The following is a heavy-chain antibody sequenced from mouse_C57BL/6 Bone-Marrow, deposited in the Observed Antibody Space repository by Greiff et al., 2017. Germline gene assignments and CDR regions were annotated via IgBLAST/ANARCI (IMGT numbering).Heavy chain of an antibody. CDR1: GYTFTSYG. V-gene: IGHV1-81*01. CDR2: IYPRSGNT. CDR3: ARRFAY. J-gene: IGHJ3*01. Sequence: VNLVESGAELARPGASVKLSCKASGYTFTSYGISWVKQRTGQGLEWIGEIYPRSGNTYYNEKFKGKATLTADKSSSTAYMELRSLTSEDSAVYFCARRFAYWGQGTLVTVSA.